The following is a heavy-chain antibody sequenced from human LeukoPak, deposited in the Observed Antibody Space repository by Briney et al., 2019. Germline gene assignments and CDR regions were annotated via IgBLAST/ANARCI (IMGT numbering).Heavy chain of an antibody. Sequence: SETLSLTCVVSGGSISSTEWWSWVRLPPGKGLEWIGEISRGGNTHYNPSLKSQVTILIDMSKNQFSLTLNSVNAADTAMYYCASPSIAVAGAFDYWGQGTLVTVSS. CDR1: GGSISSTEW. CDR2: ISRGGNT. J-gene: IGHJ4*02. V-gene: IGHV4/OR15-8*02. D-gene: IGHD6-19*01. CDR3: ASPSIAVAGAFDY.